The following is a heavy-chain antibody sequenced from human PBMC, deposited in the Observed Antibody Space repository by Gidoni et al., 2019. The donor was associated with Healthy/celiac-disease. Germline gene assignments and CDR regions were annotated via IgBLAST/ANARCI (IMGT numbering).Heavy chain of an antibody. CDR1: GYTFTRYG. Sequence: QVQLVQSGAEGKKPGAAVKVSCKASGYTFTRYGISWVRPAPGQGLEWMGWISAYNANTNYAQKLQGRVPMTTDTSTSTAYMELRSLRSDDTAVYYCARGSYSWFDPWDQGTLVTVSS. D-gene: IGHD1-26*01. CDR3: ARGSYSWFDP. J-gene: IGHJ5*02. V-gene: IGHV1-18*01. CDR2: ISAYNANT.